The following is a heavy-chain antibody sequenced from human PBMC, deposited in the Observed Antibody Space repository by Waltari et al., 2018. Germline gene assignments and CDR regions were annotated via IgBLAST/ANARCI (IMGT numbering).Heavy chain of an antibody. J-gene: IGHJ4*02. CDR3: ASQTYSSSFFFFDY. D-gene: IGHD6-13*01. CDR1: GGSISSGGYS. Sequence: QLQLQESGSGLVKPSQTLSLTCAVSGGSISSGGYSWSWIRQPPGKGLEWIGYSYHSGSTYYNPSLKSRVTISVDRSKNQFSLKLSSVTAADTAVYYCASQTYSSSFFFFDYWGQGTLVTVSS. V-gene: IGHV4-30-2*01. CDR2: SYHSGST.